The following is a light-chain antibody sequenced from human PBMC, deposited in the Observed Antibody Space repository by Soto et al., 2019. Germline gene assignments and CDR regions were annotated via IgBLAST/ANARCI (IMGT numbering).Light chain of an antibody. CDR2: DAY. V-gene: IGKV3-11*01. J-gene: IGKJ5*01. CDR3: QQRHMWPIT. Sequence: EVVLTQSPVTLSLSPGERATLSCRASQSFRGLLAWYQQKPGQAPRLLIYDAYNRATGIPPRFSGSGSGTDFTLTISRLEPEDSAVYYCQQRHMWPITFGQGTRLE. CDR1: QSFRGL.